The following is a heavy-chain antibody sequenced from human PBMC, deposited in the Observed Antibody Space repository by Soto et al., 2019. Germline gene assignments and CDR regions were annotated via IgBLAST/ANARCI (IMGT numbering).Heavy chain of an antibody. Sequence: PGESLKSSCKGSGYSFTSYCISWVLQMPGKGLEWMGRIDPSDSYTNYSPSFQGHVTISADKSISTAYLQWSSLKASDTAMYYCARHLGSSGWPRLWGQGTLVTVSS. D-gene: IGHD6-19*01. J-gene: IGHJ4*02. CDR3: ARHLGSSGWPRL. CDR2: IDPSDSYT. V-gene: IGHV5-10-1*01. CDR1: GYSFTSYC.